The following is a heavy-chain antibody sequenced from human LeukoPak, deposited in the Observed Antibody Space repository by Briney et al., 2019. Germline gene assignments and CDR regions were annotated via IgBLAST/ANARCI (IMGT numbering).Heavy chain of an antibody. D-gene: IGHD4-11*01. J-gene: IGHJ4*02. Sequence: GGSLRLSCAASGFTFSSYAMSWVRQAPGKGLEWVSSASGSGGSTYYADSVKGRFTISRDNSKNTLYLQVNSLRAEDTAVYYCAKGTGATTKVALFYWGQGTLVTVSS. CDR1: GFTFSSYA. V-gene: IGHV3-23*01. CDR3: AKGTGATTKVALFY. CDR2: ASGSGGST.